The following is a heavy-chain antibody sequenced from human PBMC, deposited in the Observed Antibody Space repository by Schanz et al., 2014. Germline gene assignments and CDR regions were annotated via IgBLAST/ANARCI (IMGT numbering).Heavy chain of an antibody. Sequence: EVQLVESGGGLIQPGGSLRLSCAVSGFTVSSHYMSWVRQAPGKGLEWVSTVYMSAASTRYADSVKGRFIISRDSSKNTLHLQMNSLRVEDTAVYYCAKDDTQVNGMDVWGQGTTVTVSS. V-gene: IGHV3-66*03. CDR1: GFTVSSHY. CDR3: AKDDTQVNGMDV. CDR2: VYMSAAST. J-gene: IGHJ6*02.